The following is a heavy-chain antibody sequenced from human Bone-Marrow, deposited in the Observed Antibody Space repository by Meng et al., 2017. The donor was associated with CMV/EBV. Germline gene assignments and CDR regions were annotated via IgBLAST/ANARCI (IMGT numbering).Heavy chain of an antibody. V-gene: IGHV3-53*01. CDR3: TYTTTGTTSLYYYYGMDV. D-gene: IGHD1-1*01. Sequence: GGSLRLSCAASGFTVSSNYMSWVRQAPGKGLEWVSVIYSGGSTYYAAPVKGRFTISRDDSKNTLYLQMNSLKTEDTAVYYCTYTTTGTTSLYYYYGMDVWGQGPTVTGYS. CDR1: GFTVSSNY. J-gene: IGHJ6*01. CDR2: IYSGGST.